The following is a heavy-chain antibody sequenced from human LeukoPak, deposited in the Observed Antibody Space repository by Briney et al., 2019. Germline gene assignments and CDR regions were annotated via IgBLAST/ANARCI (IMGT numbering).Heavy chain of an antibody. V-gene: IGHV1-2*06. CDR2: INPNSGGT. CDR3: ARVGDGLNDAFDI. CDR1: GYTFTSYD. D-gene: IGHD5-24*01. J-gene: IGHJ3*02. Sequence: ASVEVSCKASGYTFTSYDINWVRQAPGQGLEWMGRINPNSGGTNYAQKFQGRVTMTRDTSISTAYMELSRLRSDDTAVYYCARVGDGLNDAFDIWGQGTMVTVSS.